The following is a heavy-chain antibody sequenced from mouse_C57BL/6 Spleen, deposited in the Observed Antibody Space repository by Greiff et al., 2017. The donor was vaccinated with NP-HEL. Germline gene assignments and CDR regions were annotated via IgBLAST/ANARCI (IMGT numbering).Heavy chain of an antibody. V-gene: IGHV1-54*01. J-gene: IGHJ3*01. CDR2: INPGSGGT. CDR3: ASLQLGHWLAY. Sequence: VQLQQSGAELVRPGTSVKVSCKASGYAFTNYLIEWVKQRPGQGLEWIGVINPGSGGTNYNEKFKGKATLTADKSSSTAYMQLSSLTSEDSAVYFGASLQLGHWLAYWGQGTLVTVSA. D-gene: IGHD4-1*01. CDR1: GYAFTNYL.